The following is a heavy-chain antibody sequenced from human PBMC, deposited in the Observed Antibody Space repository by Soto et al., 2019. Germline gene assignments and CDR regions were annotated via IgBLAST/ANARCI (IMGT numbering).Heavy chain of an antibody. D-gene: IGHD4-17*01. J-gene: IGHJ4*02. CDR2: ISYDGSNK. CDR3: ARSHYGDSPADFDY. CDR1: GFTFSSYA. V-gene: IGHV3-30-3*01. Sequence: GSLRLSCAASGFTFSSYAMHWVRQAPGKGLEWVAVISYDGSNKYYADSVKGRFTISRDNSKNTLYLQMNSLRAEDTAVYYCARSHYGDSPADFDYWGQGTLVTVSS.